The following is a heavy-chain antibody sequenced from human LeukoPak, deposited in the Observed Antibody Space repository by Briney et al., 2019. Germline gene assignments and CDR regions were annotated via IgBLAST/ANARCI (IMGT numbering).Heavy chain of an antibody. CDR1: GFTFTNFW. J-gene: IGHJ3*02. CDR3: ARGRDYGGVSVRAFDI. V-gene: IGHV3-7*01. Sequence: GGSLRLSCAASGFTFTNFWMNWVRQAPGKGLEWVANIKQGGSRQSYVGSVTGRFTISRDNAKNSLYLQMNSLRAEDTAVYYCARGRDYGGVSVRAFDIWGQGTMVTVSS. D-gene: IGHD4-23*01. CDR2: IKQGGSRQ.